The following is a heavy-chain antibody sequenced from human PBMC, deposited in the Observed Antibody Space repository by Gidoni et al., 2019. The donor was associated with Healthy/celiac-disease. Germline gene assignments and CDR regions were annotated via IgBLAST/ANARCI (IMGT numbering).Heavy chain of an antibody. Sequence: EVQLVESGGGLVQPGGSLRLSCAASGFTFSSYEMNWVRQAPGKGLEWVSYISSSGSTIYYADSVKGRFTISRDNAKNSLYLQMNSLRAEDTAVYYCARDLSQQRVFDYWGQGTLVTVSS. CDR2: ISSSGSTI. CDR3: ARDLSQQRVFDY. D-gene: IGHD6-13*01. J-gene: IGHJ4*02. V-gene: IGHV3-48*03. CDR1: GFTFSSYE.